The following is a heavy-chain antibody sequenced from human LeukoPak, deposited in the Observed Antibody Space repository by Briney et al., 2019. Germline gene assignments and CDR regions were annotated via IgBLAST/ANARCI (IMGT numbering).Heavy chain of an antibody. CDR3: ARDDLQLVRRLGRNTEYYYYYYMDV. Sequence: SETLSLTCAVYGGSFSGYYWSWIRQPPGKGLEWIGEINHSGSTNYNPSLKSRVTISVDTSKNRFSMQLNSVTPEDTAVYYCARDDLQLVRRLGRNTEYYYYYYMDVWGKGTTVTVSS. CDR1: GGSFSGYY. CDR2: INHSGST. V-gene: IGHV4-34*01. D-gene: IGHD6-13*01. J-gene: IGHJ6*03.